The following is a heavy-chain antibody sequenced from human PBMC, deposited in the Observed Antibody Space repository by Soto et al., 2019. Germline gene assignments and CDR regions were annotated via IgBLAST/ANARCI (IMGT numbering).Heavy chain of an antibody. Sequence: SVKVSCKASGVTFSSYAISWVRQAPGQGLEWMGGIIPIFGTANYAQKFQGRVTITADESTSTAYMELSSLRSEDTAVYYCARTGLEMATISDYYYYGMDVWGQGTTVTVSS. CDR1: GVTFSSYA. D-gene: IGHD5-12*01. V-gene: IGHV1-69*13. J-gene: IGHJ6*02. CDR2: IIPIFGTA. CDR3: ARTGLEMATISDYYYYGMDV.